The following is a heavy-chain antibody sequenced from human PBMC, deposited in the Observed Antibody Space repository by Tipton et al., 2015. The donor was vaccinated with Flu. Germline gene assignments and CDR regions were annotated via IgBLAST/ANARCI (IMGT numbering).Heavy chain of an antibody. J-gene: IGHJ3*02. CDR2: ISYGGSNK. CDR3: ARDGEGDAFDI. D-gene: IGHD7-27*01. V-gene: IGHV3-30*04. CDR1: GFTFSSYA. Sequence: SLRLSCAASGFTFSSYAMHWVRQAPGKGLEWVAVISYGGSNKYYADSVKGRFTISRDNSKNTLYLQMNSLRAEDTAVYYCARDGEGDAFDIWGQGTMVTVSS.